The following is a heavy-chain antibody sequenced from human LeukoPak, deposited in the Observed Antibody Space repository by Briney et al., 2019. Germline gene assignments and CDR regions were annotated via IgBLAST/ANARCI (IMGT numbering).Heavy chain of an antibody. CDR2: ISSSGSTI. CDR1: GFTFSSYS. V-gene: IGHV3-48*04. D-gene: IGHD2-15*01. Sequence: GGSLRLSCAASGFTFSSYSMNWVRQAPGKGLEWVSYISSSGSTIYYADSVKGRFTISRDNAKNSLYLQMNSLRVEDTAIYYCARGGAVAYFHWGQGTLVTVSS. J-gene: IGHJ4*02. CDR3: ARGGAVAYFH.